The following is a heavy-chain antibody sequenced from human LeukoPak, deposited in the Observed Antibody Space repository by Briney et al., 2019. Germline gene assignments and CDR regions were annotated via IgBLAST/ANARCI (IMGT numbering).Heavy chain of an antibody. D-gene: IGHD2-2*01. J-gene: IGHJ5*02. CDR2: IYYSGST. CDR1: GGSISSYY. V-gene: IGHV4-59*01. CDR3: ARDRCSSTSCHARWFDP. Sequence: SETLSLTCTVSGGSISSYYWSWIRQPPGKGLEWIGYIYYSGSTNYNPSLKSRVTISVDASKNQFSLKLSSVTAADTAVYYCARDRCSSTSCHARWFDPWGQGTLVTVSS.